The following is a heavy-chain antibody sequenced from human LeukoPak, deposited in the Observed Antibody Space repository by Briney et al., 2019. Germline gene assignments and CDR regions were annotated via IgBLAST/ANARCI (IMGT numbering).Heavy chain of an antibody. J-gene: IGHJ4*02. CDR1: GFTFSSYA. V-gene: IGHV3-23*01. D-gene: IGHD3-22*01. CDR2: ISGSGDNT. Sequence: SGGSLRLSCAASGFTFSSYAMSWVRQAPGKGLEWVSGISGSGDNTYYADSVKGRFTISRDNSKNTLYVQVNSLGTEDTAAYYCANGSYYDSSGSFYFDYWGQGTLVTVSS. CDR3: ANGSYYDSSGSFYFDY.